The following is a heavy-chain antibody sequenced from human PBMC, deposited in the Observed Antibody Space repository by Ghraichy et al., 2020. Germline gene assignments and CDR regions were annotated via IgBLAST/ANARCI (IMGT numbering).Heavy chain of an antibody. CDR3: ARERGYCSGGSCSV. CDR1: GGSFSGYY. CDR2: INHSGST. V-gene: IGHV4-34*01. Sequence: SETLSLTCAVYGGSFSGYYWSWIRQPPGKGLEWIGEINHSGSTNYNPSLKSRVTISVDTSKNQFSLKLSSVTAGDTAVYYCARERGYCSGGSCSVWGQGTMVTVSS. D-gene: IGHD2-15*01. J-gene: IGHJ3*01.